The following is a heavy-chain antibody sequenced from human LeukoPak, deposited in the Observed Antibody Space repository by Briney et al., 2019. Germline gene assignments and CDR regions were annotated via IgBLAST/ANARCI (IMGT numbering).Heavy chain of an antibody. CDR1: GFTFSNAW. J-gene: IGHJ5*02. D-gene: IGHD2-2*01. CDR3: AKSFCVSTSCYLFDP. V-gene: IGHV3-15*01. Sequence: GSLRLSCAASGFTFSNAWMNWVRQAPGRGLEWVGRIKSITNGGTTDYAAPVTGRFTVSRNDSNNTLYLQMNSLETEDTAVYYCAKSFCVSTSCYLFDPWGQGTLVTVSS. CDR2: IKSITNGGTT.